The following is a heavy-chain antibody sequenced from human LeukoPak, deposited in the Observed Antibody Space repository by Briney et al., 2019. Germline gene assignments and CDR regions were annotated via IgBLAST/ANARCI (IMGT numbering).Heavy chain of an antibody. D-gene: IGHD3-10*01. CDR2: IYYSGST. V-gene: IGHV4-59*08. CDR3: ARHSSPTPLWFGELHALDI. CDR1: GGSISSYY. J-gene: IGHJ3*02. Sequence: SETLSLTCTVSGGSISSYYWSWIRQPPGKGLEWIGYIYYSGSTNYNPSLKSRVTISVDTSKNQFSLKLSSVTAADTAVYYCARHSSPTPLWFGELHALDIWGQGTMVTVSS.